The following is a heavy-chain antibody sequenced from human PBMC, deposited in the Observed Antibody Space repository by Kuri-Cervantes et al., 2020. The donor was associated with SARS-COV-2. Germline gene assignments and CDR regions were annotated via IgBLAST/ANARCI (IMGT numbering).Heavy chain of an antibody. V-gene: IGHV4-34*01. J-gene: IGHJ6*03. Sequence: GSLRLSCAFYGESFSGYYWNWIRQSPGKGLEWIGEVNHRGSTNYNPSLKSRVTISVDTSKNQFSLKLSSVTAADTAVYYCARDMPAAGTGYYYYYMDVWGKGTTVTVSS. CDR2: VNHRGST. CDR1: GESFSGYY. D-gene: IGHD6-13*01. CDR3: ARDMPAAGTGYYYYYMDV.